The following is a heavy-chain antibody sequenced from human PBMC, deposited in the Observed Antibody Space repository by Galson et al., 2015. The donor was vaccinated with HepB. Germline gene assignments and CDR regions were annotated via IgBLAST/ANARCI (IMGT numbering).Heavy chain of an antibody. CDR3: ARHSQLYDFWSGSYYFDY. CDR2: IFYSGST. CDR1: GGSISTYY. D-gene: IGHD3-3*01. Sequence: ETLSLTCTVSGGSISTYYWTWIRQPPGKGLEWIGYIFYSGSTNYNPSLKSRVTISVDTSKNQFSLRLSSVTAADTAVCYCARHSQLYDFWSGSYYFDYWGQGTLVTVSS. J-gene: IGHJ4*02. V-gene: IGHV4-59*08.